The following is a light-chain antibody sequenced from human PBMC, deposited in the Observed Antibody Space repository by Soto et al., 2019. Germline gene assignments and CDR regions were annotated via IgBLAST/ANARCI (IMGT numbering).Light chain of an antibody. CDR2: GSS. CDR3: LQDNDWPLST. J-gene: IGKJ5*01. V-gene: IGKV3-15*01. CDR1: QSVSTN. Sequence: EVMVYQSPATLSIYKGERATLSCRASQSVSTNLAWYQQKLGQAPRVLIYGSSSRATGVPARFSGSGSGTEFTLTISSLQSEDSGIYYCLQDNDWPLSTFGQGTRLEIK.